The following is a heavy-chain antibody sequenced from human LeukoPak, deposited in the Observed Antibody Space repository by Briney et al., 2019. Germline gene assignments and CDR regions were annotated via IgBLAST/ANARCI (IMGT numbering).Heavy chain of an antibody. CDR2: ISSSSNTI. Sequence: GGSLRLSCAASGFTFSDYYMNWIRQAPGKGLEWVSYISSSSNTIYYADSVKGRFPISRDNAKNSLYLQMNSLRAEDTAVYYCARETIYSDSSGLAYWGQGTLVTVSS. J-gene: IGHJ4*02. V-gene: IGHV3-11*01. CDR3: ARETIYSDSSGLAY. D-gene: IGHD3-22*01. CDR1: GFTFSDYY.